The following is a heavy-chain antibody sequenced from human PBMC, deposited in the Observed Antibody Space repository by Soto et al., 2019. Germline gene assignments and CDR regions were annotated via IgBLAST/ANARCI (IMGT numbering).Heavy chain of an antibody. CDR1: GFTFSTHS. CDR2: MKEDGSET. J-gene: IGHJ4*02. Sequence: GGPLRRSCSASGFTFSTHSRTWVPQATGKRREWVANMKEDGSETHYVDSVKGRFTISRDNAKNSLYLQMNSLRVEDTAVYYCSRDVVVGAKGLNYWGQGALVTVSS. V-gene: IGHV3-7*01. CDR3: SRDVVVGAKGLNY. D-gene: IGHD2-15*01.